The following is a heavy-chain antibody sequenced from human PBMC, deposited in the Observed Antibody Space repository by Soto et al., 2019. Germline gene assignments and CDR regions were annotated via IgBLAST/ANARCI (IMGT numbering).Heavy chain of an antibody. J-gene: IGHJ3*02. Sequence: SETLSLTCTVPGGSISSGGYYWSWIRQHPGKGLEWIGYIYYSGSTYYNPSLKSRVTISVDTSKNQFSLKLSSVTAADTAVYYCAREGVRPYYYDSSGYLGDAFDIWGQGTMGTVSS. CDR3: AREGVRPYYYDSSGYLGDAFDI. V-gene: IGHV4-31*03. CDR2: IYYSGST. D-gene: IGHD3-22*01. CDR1: GGSISSGGYY.